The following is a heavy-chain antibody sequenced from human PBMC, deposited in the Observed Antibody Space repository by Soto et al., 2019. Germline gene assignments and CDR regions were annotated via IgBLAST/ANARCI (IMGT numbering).Heavy chain of an antibody. CDR1: GFTFDDYG. J-gene: IGHJ4*02. V-gene: IGHV3-20*02. CDR2: INWNGGST. D-gene: IGHD1-1*01. CDR3: ARYLQDFDY. Sequence: EVQLVESGGGVVRPGGSLRISFAASGFTFDDYGMRWVRQARGKGLEWVSGINWNGGSTGYADSVKGRFTISRDNAKNTLYQQLNSLRAEDTALYHCARYLQDFDYWGQGTLVTVSS.